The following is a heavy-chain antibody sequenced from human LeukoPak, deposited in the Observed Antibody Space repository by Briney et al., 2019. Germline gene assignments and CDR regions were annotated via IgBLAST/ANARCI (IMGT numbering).Heavy chain of an antibody. Sequence: ASVKVSCKASGYTFTVYYMHWVRQAPGQGLEWMGWINPNSGGTNYAQKFQGRVTMTRDTSISTAYMELSRLRSDDTAVYYCARERDTAMVTGDAFDIWGQGTMVTVSS. CDR1: GYTFTVYY. CDR3: ARERDTAMVTGDAFDI. D-gene: IGHD5-18*01. J-gene: IGHJ3*02. CDR2: INPNSGGT. V-gene: IGHV1-2*02.